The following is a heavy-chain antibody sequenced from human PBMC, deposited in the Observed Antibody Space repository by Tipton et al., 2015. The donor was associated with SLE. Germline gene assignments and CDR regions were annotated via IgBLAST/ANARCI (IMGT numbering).Heavy chain of an antibody. Sequence: TLSLTCTVSSGSISGGDFHWSWIRQLPGKGLEWIGNIYDRGSSSYNPSLGSRIAISVDTSKNQFSLELRSVTAADTAVYYCARGHPHVVVLIGGGWFDPWGQGTLVTVSS. J-gene: IGHJ5*02. D-gene: IGHD2-21*01. CDR1: SGSISGGDFH. CDR3: ARGHPHVVVLIGGGWFDP. V-gene: IGHV4-31*03. CDR2: IYDRGSS.